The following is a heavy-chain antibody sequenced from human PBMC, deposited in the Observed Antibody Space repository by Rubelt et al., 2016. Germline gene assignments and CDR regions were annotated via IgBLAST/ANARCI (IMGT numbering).Heavy chain of an antibody. CDR3: ASVGVVVVVATGNWFDP. J-gene: IGHJ5*02. CDR1: GGSIRSSSYY. CDR2: IYYSGST. Sequence: QLQLQESGPGLVKPSETLSLTCTVSGGSIRSSSYYWGWIRQPPGKGLEWIGSIYYSGSTYYNPSLKSRVTISVDTSKNQLSLRLGVVAAADTAVYYGASVGVVVVVATGNWFDPWGQGTLVTVSS. D-gene: IGHD2-15*01. V-gene: IGHV4-39*07.